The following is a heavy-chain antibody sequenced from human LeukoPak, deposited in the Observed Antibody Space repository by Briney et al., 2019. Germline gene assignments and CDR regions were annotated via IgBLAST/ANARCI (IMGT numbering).Heavy chain of an antibody. CDR2: IYYSVT. V-gene: IGHV4-61*08. J-gene: IGHJ4*02. CDR3: ARAPGPGSHPTFDY. D-gene: IGHD3-10*01. CDR1: GGSISSGDYY. Sequence: SETLSLTCTVSGGSISSGDYYWSWIRQPPGKGLEWIGYIYYSVTTYNPSLKSRVTISVDPSKNQFSLRLSSVTAADTAVYYCARAPGPGSHPTFDYWGQGTLVTVSS.